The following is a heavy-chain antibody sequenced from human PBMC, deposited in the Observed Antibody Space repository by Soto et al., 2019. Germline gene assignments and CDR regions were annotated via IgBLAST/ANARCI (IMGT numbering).Heavy chain of an antibody. V-gene: IGHV1-3*01. CDR2: INADNGNT. J-gene: IGHJ6*02. CDR1: GYTFTSYA. Sequence: GASVKVSCKASGYTFTSYAMHWVRQAPGQRLEWMGWINADNGNTKYSQKFQGRVTMTTDTSASTAYMELRSLRSDDTAVYYCAREEVTTPYYYYGMDVWGQGTTVTVSS. D-gene: IGHD4-17*01. CDR3: AREEVTTPYYYYGMDV.